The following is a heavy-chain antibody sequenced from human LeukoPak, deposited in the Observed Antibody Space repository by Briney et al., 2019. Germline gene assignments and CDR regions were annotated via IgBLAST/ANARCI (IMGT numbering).Heavy chain of an antibody. V-gene: IGHV3-21*04. D-gene: IGHD6-13*01. CDR1: GFTFSSYW. Sequence: GGSLRPSCAASGFTFSSYWMSWVRQAPGKGLEWVSSISSSSSYIYYADSVKGRFTISRDNAKNSLYLQMNSLRAEDTALYYCAKSKAASGRQLAFDYWGQGTLVTVSS. J-gene: IGHJ4*02. CDR2: ISSSSSYI. CDR3: AKSKAASGRQLAFDY.